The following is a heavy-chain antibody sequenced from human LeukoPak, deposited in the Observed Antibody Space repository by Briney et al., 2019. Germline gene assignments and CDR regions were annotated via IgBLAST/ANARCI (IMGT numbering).Heavy chain of an antibody. Sequence: GGSLRLSCAASGFTFSSYSMNWVRQAPGKGLEWVSSISSSSSYIYYADSVKGRFTTSRDNAKNSLYLQMNSLRAEDTAVYYCARDWGSYGSFDYWGQGTLVTVSS. J-gene: IGHJ4*02. V-gene: IGHV3-21*01. CDR1: GFTFSSYS. CDR3: ARDWGSYGSFDY. D-gene: IGHD1-26*01. CDR2: ISSSSSYI.